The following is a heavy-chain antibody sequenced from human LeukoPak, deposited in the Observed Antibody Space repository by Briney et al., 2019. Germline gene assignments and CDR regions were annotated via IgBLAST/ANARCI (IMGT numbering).Heavy chain of an antibody. CDR3: AREGCSGGNCYYAFDI. Sequence: ASVKVSCKASGYTFTGYYMHWVRQAPGQGLEWMGRINPNSGGTNYAQKFQGRVTMTRDTSISTAYMELSRLGSDDTAVYYCAREGCSGGNCYYAFDIWGQGTMVTVSS. CDR2: INPNSGGT. D-gene: IGHD2-15*01. J-gene: IGHJ3*02. CDR1: GYTFTGYY. V-gene: IGHV1-2*06.